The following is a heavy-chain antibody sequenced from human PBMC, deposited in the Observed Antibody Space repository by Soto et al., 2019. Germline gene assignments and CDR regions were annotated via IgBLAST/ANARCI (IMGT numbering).Heavy chain of an antibody. CDR3: ARQVHPGYSSG. CDR1: GYTFTSYD. V-gene: IGHV1-8*01. D-gene: IGHD2-15*01. Sequence: ASVKVSCKASGYTFTSYDINWVRQAPGQGLEWVGWINPTSEYTAHAQKFQGRVTLTREISTATAYMELSSLTSEDTAVYFCARQVHPGYSSGWGPGTQVTVSS. CDR2: INPTSEYT. J-gene: IGHJ4*02.